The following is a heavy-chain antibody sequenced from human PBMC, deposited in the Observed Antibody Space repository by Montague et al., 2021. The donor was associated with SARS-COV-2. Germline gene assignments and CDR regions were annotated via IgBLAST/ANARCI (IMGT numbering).Heavy chain of an antibody. Sequence: SETLSLTCAVSGGSFSTYSCNWIRHPPAKGLEWIWEFYHGGSTNYNPTLKIRVTISADMSKNQFSLNLTLVAVAATAVYYCAGLGDGVVPPPRLGVGPYYSYYYMDVWGKGTLVTVSS. CDR2: FYHGGST. CDR3: AGLGDGVVPPPRLGVGPYYSYYYMDV. CDR1: GGSFSTYS. D-gene: IGHD2-15*01. J-gene: IGHJ6*03. V-gene: IGHV4-34*01.